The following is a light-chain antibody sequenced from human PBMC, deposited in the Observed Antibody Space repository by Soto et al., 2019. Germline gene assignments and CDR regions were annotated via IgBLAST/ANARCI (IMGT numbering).Light chain of an antibody. CDR1: KNDIGVYDF. CDR3: KSYAGSNTYV. Sequence: SVLTQPPSASGSPGQSVTISCTGTKNDIGVYDFVSWYQHHPGKAPRLIIYEVVQWPSGVPDRFSGSKSGNTASLTVSGLQAADEADYFCKSYAGSNTYVFGSGTKLTVL. CDR2: EVV. J-gene: IGLJ1*01. V-gene: IGLV2-8*01.